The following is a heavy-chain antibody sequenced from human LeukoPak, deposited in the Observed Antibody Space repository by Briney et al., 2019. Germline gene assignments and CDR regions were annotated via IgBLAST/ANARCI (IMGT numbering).Heavy chain of an antibody. Sequence: SETLSLTCAVYGGSFSGYYWSWIRQPPGKGLEWIGEINHSGSTNCNPSLKSRVTISVDTSKNQFSLKLSSVTAADTAVYYCARGRRSIVPAALFLGSWFDPWGQGTLVTVSS. CDR2: INHSGST. CDR3: ARGRRSIVPAALFLGSWFDP. V-gene: IGHV4-34*01. CDR1: GGSFSGYY. J-gene: IGHJ5*02. D-gene: IGHD2-2*01.